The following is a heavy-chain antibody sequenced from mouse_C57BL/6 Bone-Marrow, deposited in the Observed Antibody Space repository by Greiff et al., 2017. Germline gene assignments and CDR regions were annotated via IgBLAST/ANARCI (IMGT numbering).Heavy chain of an antibody. V-gene: IGHV5-9*01. CDR3: ARHSWDGTWFAY. CDR2: ISGGGGNT. J-gene: IGHJ3*01. CDR1: GFTFSSYT. Sequence: EVKVVESGGGLVKPGGSLKLSCAASGFTFSSYTMSWVRQTPEKRLEWVATISGGGGNTYYPDSVKGRFTISRDNAKNTLYLQMSSLRSEDTALYYCARHSWDGTWFAYWGQGTLVTVSA. D-gene: IGHD4-1*01.